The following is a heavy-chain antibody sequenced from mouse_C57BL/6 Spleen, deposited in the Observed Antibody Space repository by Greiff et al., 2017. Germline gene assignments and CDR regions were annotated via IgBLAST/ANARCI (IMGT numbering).Heavy chain of an antibody. CDR1: GYSFTDYN. CDR2: INPNYGTT. V-gene: IGHV1-39*01. J-gene: IGHJ4*01. CDR3: AGSGYYSNYEDNYYAMDY. D-gene: IGHD2-5*01. Sequence: VQLKESGPELVKPGASVKISCKASGYSFTDYNMNWVKQSNGKSLEWIGVINPNYGTTSYNQKFKGKATLTVDQSSSTAYMQLNSLTSEDSAVYYCAGSGYYSNYEDNYYAMDYRGQGTSVTVSS.